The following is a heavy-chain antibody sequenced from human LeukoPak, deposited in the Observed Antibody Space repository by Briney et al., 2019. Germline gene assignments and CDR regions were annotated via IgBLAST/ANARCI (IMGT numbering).Heavy chain of an antibody. V-gene: IGHV3-53*01. J-gene: IGHJ4*02. D-gene: IGHD1-26*01. CDR3: ARGGRGGSNHFDY. CDR2: IYSGGTGGNT. Sequence: GGSLRLSCAASGLTVSSNYMSWVRQAPGKGLEWVSVIYSGGTGGNTYYADSVKGRFTISRDNSKNTLFFQMNSRRAEDTAVYYCARGGRGGSNHFDYWGQGTLVPVSS. CDR1: GLTVSSNY.